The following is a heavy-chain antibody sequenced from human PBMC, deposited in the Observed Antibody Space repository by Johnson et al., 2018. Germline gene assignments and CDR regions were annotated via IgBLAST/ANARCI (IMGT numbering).Heavy chain of an antibody. CDR3: VAAYSSGWYPHGMDV. Sequence: EVQLLESGGGLVQPGGSLRLSCAASGFTFSSYAMSWVRQAPGKGLEWVSAISGSGGSTYYADSVKGRFTISRDNSKNTLYLQMHSPRAEDTAVYYGVAAYSSGWYPHGMDVWGQGTTVTVSS. CDR2: ISGSGGST. CDR1: GFTFSSYA. D-gene: IGHD6-19*01. J-gene: IGHJ6*02. V-gene: IGHV3-23*01.